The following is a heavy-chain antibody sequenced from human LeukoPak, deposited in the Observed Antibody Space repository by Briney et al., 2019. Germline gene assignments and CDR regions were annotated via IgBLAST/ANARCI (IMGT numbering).Heavy chain of an antibody. Sequence: GGSLRLSCAASGFTFSQYAIHWVRQAAGKGLEWVAVISYDGNHKYYADSVKGRFTISRDNSKNTLYLQMNSLRAEDTAVYYSARGYSYGYNFDYWGQGTLVTVSS. V-gene: IGHV3-30*14. CDR2: ISYDGNHK. CDR1: GFTFSQYA. J-gene: IGHJ4*02. CDR3: ARGYSYGYNFDY. D-gene: IGHD5-18*01.